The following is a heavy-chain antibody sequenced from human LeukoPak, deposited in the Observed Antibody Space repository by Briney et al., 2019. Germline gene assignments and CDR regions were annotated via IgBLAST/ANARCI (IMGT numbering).Heavy chain of an antibody. V-gene: IGHV1-18*04. CDR1: GYTFTSYY. CDR3: AREKQLVGSEGLDY. Sequence: GASVKVSCKASGYTFTSYYMHWVRQAPGQGLEWMGWISAYNGNTNYAQKLQGRVTMTTDTSTSTAYMELRSLRSDDTAVYYCAREKQLVGSEGLDYWGQGTLVTVSS. CDR2: ISAYNGNT. J-gene: IGHJ4*02. D-gene: IGHD6-13*01.